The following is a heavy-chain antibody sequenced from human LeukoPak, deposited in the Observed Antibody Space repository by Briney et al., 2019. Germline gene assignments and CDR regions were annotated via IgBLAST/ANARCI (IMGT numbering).Heavy chain of an antibody. Sequence: GGSLRLSCAASGFTFSSYAMHWVRQAPGKGLEWVAVISYDGSNKYYADSVKGRFTISRYNSKNTLYLQMNSLRAEDTAVYYCARDTARDYGDYSSWGQGTLVTVSS. J-gene: IGHJ4*02. CDR3: ARDTARDYGDYSS. CDR2: ISYDGSNK. V-gene: IGHV3-30*04. D-gene: IGHD4-17*01. CDR1: GFTFSSYA.